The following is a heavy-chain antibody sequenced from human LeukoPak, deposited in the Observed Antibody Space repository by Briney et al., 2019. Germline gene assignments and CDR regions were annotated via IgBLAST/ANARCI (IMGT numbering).Heavy chain of an antibody. CDR1: GYTFTSYG. V-gene: IGHV1-69*06. Sequence: VASVKVSCKASGYTFTSYGISWVRQAPGQGLEWMGGIIPIFGTANYAQKFQGRVTITADKSTSTAYMELSSLRSEDTAVYYCAASFYSSSPYFCSYWGQGTLVTVSS. CDR2: IIPIFGTA. D-gene: IGHD6-6*01. CDR3: AASFYSSSPYFCSY. J-gene: IGHJ4*02.